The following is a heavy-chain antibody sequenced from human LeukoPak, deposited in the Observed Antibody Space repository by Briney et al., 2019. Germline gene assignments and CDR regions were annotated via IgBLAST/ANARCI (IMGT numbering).Heavy chain of an antibody. CDR1: GYTFTGYY. J-gene: IGHJ4*02. CDR2: INPNSGGT. Sequence: ASVKVSCKASGYTFTGYYMHWVRQAPGQGLEWMGWINPNSGGTNYAQKFQGRVTMTRDTSISTAYMELSRLRSDDTAVYYCAREDNYGSGSYYVDYWGQGTLVTVSS. D-gene: IGHD3-10*01. V-gene: IGHV1-2*02. CDR3: AREDNYGSGSYYVDY.